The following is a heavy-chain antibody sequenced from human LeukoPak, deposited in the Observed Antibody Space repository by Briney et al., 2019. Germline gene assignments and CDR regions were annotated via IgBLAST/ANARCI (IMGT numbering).Heavy chain of an antibody. Sequence: GASVKVSCKASGYTFTGYYIHWVRQAPGQGLEWLGWINPNSGSTNYAQKFHGRVTMSRDTSISTAYMELNRLRSDDTAVYYCARLGDYGSNNYPGDMHNWFDPWGQGTLVTVSS. J-gene: IGHJ5*02. V-gene: IGHV1-2*02. CDR3: ARLGDYGSNNYPGDMHNWFDP. D-gene: IGHD3-10*01. CDR1: GYTFTGYY. CDR2: INPNSGST.